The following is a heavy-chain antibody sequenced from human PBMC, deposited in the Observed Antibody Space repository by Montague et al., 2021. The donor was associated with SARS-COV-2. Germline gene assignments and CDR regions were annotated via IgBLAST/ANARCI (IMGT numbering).Heavy chain of an antibody. CDR2: INHSGSS. V-gene: IGHV4-34*01. D-gene: IGHD3-3*01. CDR3: ARAQVTIFGVHIMLPAAGAVDV. CDR1: GGSFTGYY. Sequence: SETLSLTCAVYGGSFTGYYWTWIRQPPGKGLEWIGEINHSGSSNYNPSLESRVTMLVDTSKNQFFLRLNSVSAADAVVYYCARAQVTIFGVHIMLPAAGAVDVWGQGTAVTVTS. J-gene: IGHJ3*01.